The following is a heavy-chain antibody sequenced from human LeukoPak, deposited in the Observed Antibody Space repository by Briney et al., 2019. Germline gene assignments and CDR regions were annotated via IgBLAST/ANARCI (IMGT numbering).Heavy chain of an antibody. CDR1: GDSISISSYC. V-gene: IGHV4-61*01. J-gene: IGHJ1*01. CDR3: ARGGTNYSGYFHH. Sequence: ETLSLTCTVSGDSISISSYCWSWIRQPPGKGLEWIGHIYYSGNTNYNPSLKSRVTISVDTSKNQFSLKLSSVTAADTAVYYCARGGTNYSGYFHHWGQGTLVTVSS. CDR2: IYYSGNT. D-gene: IGHD2-15*01.